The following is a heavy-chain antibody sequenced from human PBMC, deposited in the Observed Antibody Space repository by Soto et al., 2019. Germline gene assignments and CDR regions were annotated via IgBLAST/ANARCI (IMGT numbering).Heavy chain of an antibody. Sequence: EVHLLESGGGLVQPGGSLRLSCAASGFTFSNHGMTWVRQAPGKGLECVSGISGNGLNTYYADSVKGRFTISRDNSRNRMYLQMNSLRVADAALYYCARRVDYGDFVLDFSGQGTMVTVSS. CDR1: GFTFSNHG. J-gene: IGHJ3*01. CDR2: ISGNGLNT. CDR3: ARRVDYGDFVLDF. V-gene: IGHV3-23*01. D-gene: IGHD4-17*01.